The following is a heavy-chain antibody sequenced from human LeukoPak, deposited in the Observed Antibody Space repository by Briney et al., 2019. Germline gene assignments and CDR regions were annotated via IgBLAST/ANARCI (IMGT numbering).Heavy chain of an antibody. J-gene: IGHJ4*02. CDR2: INPNSGGT. Sequence: ASVKVSCKASGYTFTGYYMHWVRQAPGRGLEWMGWINPNSGGTNYAQKFQGRVTMTRDTSISTAYMELSRLRSDDTAVYYCASSDYGESTLDYWGQGTLVTVSS. CDR3: ASSDYGESTLDY. D-gene: IGHD4-17*01. V-gene: IGHV1-2*02. CDR1: GYTFTGYY.